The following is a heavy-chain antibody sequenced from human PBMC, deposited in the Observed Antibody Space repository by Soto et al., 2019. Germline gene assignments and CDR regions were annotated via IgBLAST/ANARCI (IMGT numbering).Heavy chain of an antibody. CDR1: GGSVDRGDYY. V-gene: IGHV4-61*08. CDR2: VSSYRGAT. CDR3: ASVTFGGVVLAH. D-gene: IGHD3-16*01. Sequence: SETLSLTCTVSGGSVDRGDYYWTWIRQPPGKGLEWIAYVSSYRGATYYNPSLKRRVTISIDTSKKQISLNLTSVTDADTAVYYCASVTFGGVVLAHWGQGTLVTVSS. J-gene: IGHJ4*02.